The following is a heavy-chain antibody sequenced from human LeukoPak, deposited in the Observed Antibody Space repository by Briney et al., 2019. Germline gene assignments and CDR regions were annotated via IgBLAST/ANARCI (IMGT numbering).Heavy chain of an antibody. J-gene: IGHJ4*02. V-gene: IGHV1-69*13. CDR1: GGTFSSYA. CDR2: IIPIFGTA. D-gene: IGHD3-22*01. Sequence: ASVKVSCKASGGTFSSYAISWVRQAPGQGLEWMGGIIPIFGTANYAQKFQGRVTITADESTSTAYMELSSLRSEDTAVYYCARSPFGDYYDSSGFFDYWGRGTLVTVSS. CDR3: ARSPFGDYYDSSGFFDY.